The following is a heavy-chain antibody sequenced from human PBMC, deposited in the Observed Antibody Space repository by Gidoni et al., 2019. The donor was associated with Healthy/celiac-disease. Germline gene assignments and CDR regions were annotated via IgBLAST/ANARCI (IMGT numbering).Heavy chain of an antibody. D-gene: IGHD5-12*01. J-gene: IGHJ3*02. Sequence: QVQLQESGPGLVKPSETLSLTRPVSGGSISSYYWSWLRPPPGKGLEWIGYIYDSGSTNYNPSLKSRVTISVDTSKNQFSLKLSSVTAADTAVYYCARGEEGLQYSAFDIWGQGTMVTVSS. CDR1: GGSISSYY. CDR3: ARGEEGLQYSAFDI. CDR2: IYDSGST. V-gene: IGHV4-59*01.